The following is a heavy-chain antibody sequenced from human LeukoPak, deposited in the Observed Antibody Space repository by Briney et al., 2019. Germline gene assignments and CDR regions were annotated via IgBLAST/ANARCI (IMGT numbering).Heavy chain of an antibody. CDR3: ATSPGSTPPFDY. D-gene: IGHD2-15*01. CDR2: INPNSGGT. CDR1: GYTFTGYY. Sequence: ASVKVSCKASGYTFTGYYMHWVRQAPGQGLEWMGWINPNSGGTNYAQKFQGRVTMTRDTSISTAYMELSRLRSDDTAVYYCATSPGSTPPFDYWGQGTLVTVSS. J-gene: IGHJ4*02. V-gene: IGHV1-2*02.